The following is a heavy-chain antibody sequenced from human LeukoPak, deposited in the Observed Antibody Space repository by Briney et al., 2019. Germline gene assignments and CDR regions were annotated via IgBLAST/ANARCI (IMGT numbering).Heavy chain of an antibody. Sequence: ASVKVSCKASGYTFTSYAMHWVRQAHEQRLEWMGWINAGNGNTKYSQKFQGRVTITRDTSASTAYMELSSLRSEDTAVYYCARDLHDSSGYYNYWGQGTLVTVSS. J-gene: IGHJ4*02. V-gene: IGHV1-3*01. D-gene: IGHD3-22*01. CDR2: INAGNGNT. CDR3: ARDLHDSSGYYNY. CDR1: GYTFTSYA.